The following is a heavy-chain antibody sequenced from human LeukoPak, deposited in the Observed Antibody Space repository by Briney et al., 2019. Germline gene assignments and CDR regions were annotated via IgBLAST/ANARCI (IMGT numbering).Heavy chain of an antibody. CDR1: GYTFTSYG. CDR2: ISAYNGNT. CDR3: ARGWGEPVAWEDFDY. V-gene: IGHV1-18*01. J-gene: IGHJ4*02. D-gene: IGHD1-26*01. Sequence: ASVKVSCKASGYTFTSYGISWVRQAPGQGLEWMGWISAYNGNTNYAQKLQGRVTMTTDTSTSTAYMELRSLRSDDTAVYYCARGWGEPVAWEDFDYWGKGTLVTVSS.